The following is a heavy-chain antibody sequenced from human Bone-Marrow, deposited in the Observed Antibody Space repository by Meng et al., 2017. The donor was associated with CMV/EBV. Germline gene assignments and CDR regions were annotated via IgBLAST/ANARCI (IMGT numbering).Heavy chain of an antibody. Sequence: VSGGSISNSSYYWGWIRQPTGKGLEWIGSIYYSGSTYYNPSLKSRVTISVDTSKNQFSLKLSSVTAADTAVYYCARDASRPYNWFDPWGQGTLVTVSS. CDR3: ARDASRPYNWFDP. CDR1: GGSISNSSYY. V-gene: IGHV4-39*07. J-gene: IGHJ5*02. CDR2: IYYSGST.